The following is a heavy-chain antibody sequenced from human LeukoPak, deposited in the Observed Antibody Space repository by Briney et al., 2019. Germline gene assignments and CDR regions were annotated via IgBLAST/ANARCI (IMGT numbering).Heavy chain of an antibody. CDR1: GFTFSSYG. D-gene: IGHD3-22*01. V-gene: IGHV3-33*01. Sequence: GGSLRLSCAASGFTFSSYGMHWVRQAPGKGLEWVAVIWYDGSNKYYADSVKGRFTISRDNSKNTLYLQMNSLRAEDTAVYYCASGAPYYYDSSGVTDAFDIWGHGTMVTVSS. J-gene: IGHJ3*02. CDR2: IWYDGSNK. CDR3: ASGAPYYYDSSGVTDAFDI.